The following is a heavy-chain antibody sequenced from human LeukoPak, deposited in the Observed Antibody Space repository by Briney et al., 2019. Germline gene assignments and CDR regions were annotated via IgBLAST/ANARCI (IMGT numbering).Heavy chain of an antibody. J-gene: IGHJ4*02. CDR3: ARVEYYYDSSGYYPYYFDY. Sequence: GGSLRLSCAASGFTFSSFWMHWVRQAPGKGLVWVSHINSGGTTTDYADSLKGRFTISRDNAKNTLYLQMNSLRAEDTAVYYCARVEYYYDSSGYYPYYFDYWGQGTLVTVSS. CDR2: INSGGTTT. CDR1: GFTFSSFW. V-gene: IGHV3-74*01. D-gene: IGHD3-22*01.